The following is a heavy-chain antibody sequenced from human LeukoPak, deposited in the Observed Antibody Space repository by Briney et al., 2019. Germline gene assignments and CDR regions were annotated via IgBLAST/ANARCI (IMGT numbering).Heavy chain of an antibody. V-gene: IGHV3-23*01. D-gene: IGHD2-8*02. Sequence: GGSLRLSCAASGFTFSSYAMSWVRQAPGKGLEWVSAVSGSGANTYHSDSVRGRFTISRDNSKNTLHLQMNSLRAEDTAVFYCAREPMDCTGGTCHSGGGYYFEYWGQGILVTVSS. CDR2: VSGSGANT. CDR1: GFTFSSYA. CDR3: AREPMDCTGGTCHSGGGYYFEY. J-gene: IGHJ4*02.